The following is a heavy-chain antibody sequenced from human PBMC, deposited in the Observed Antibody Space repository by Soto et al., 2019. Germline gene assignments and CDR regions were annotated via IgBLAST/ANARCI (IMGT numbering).Heavy chain of an antibody. V-gene: IGHV6-1*01. CDR1: GDSVSSNSAA. Sequence: QSQTLSLTCAISGDSVSSNSAAWNWIRQSPSRGLEWLGRTYYRSKWYNDYAVSVKRRITINPDTSKNQFSLQLNSVTPEDTAVYYCARDREPYYYDSSGYSLSSNWFDPWGQGTLVTVSS. D-gene: IGHD3-22*01. J-gene: IGHJ5*02. CDR3: ARDREPYYYDSSGYSLSSNWFDP. CDR2: TYYRSKWYN.